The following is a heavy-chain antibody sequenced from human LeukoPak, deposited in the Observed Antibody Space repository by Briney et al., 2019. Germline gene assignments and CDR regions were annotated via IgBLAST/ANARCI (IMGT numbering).Heavy chain of an antibody. Sequence: SETLSLTCTVSGGSISSYYWTWIRQPPGKELEWIGYIYYTGNTNYNPSLKSRVTISVDTSKNQFSLKLSSVTAADTAVYYCARASYSSGWLPFDYWGQGTLVTVSS. D-gene: IGHD6-19*01. CDR1: GGSISSYY. V-gene: IGHV4-59*01. CDR3: ARASYSSGWLPFDY. J-gene: IGHJ4*02. CDR2: IYYTGNT.